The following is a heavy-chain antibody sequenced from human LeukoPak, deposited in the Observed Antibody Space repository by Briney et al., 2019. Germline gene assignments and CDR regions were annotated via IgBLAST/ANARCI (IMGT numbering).Heavy chain of an antibody. Sequence: ASVKVSYKASGYTFTGYYMHWGRQAPGQGLEWMGWINPKSGGTNYAQKFQGRVTMTRDTSISTAYIELSRLRSDDTAVYSCARAHLDRLTDYWGQGTLVTVSS. J-gene: IGHJ4*02. V-gene: IGHV1-2*02. CDR2: INPKSGGT. CDR1: GYTFTGYY. D-gene: IGHD3-22*01. CDR3: ARAHLDRLTDY.